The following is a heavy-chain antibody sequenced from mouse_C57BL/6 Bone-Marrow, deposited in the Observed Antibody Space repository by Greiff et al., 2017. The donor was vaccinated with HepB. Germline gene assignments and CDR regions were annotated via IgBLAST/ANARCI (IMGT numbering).Heavy chain of an antibody. V-gene: IGHV5-4*01. D-gene: IGHD1-1*01. Sequence: EVQVVESGGGLVKPGGSLKLSCAASGFTFSSYAMSWVRQTPEKRLEWVATISDGGSYTYYPDNVKGRFTISRDNAKNNLYLQMSHLKSEDTAMYYCARDFDIYYGSRNAMDYWGQGTSVTVSS. CDR2: ISDGGSYT. CDR3: ARDFDIYYGSRNAMDY. J-gene: IGHJ4*01. CDR1: GFTFSSYA.